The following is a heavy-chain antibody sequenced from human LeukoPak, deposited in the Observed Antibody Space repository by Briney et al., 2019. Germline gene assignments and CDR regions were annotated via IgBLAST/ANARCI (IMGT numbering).Heavy chain of an antibody. CDR2: IYTSGST. J-gene: IGHJ4*02. Sequence: PSQTLSLTCTVSGGSISSGSYYWSWIRQPAGKGLEWIGRIYTSGSTNYNPSLKSRVTISVHTSKNQFSLKLSSVTAADTAVYYCARTGYCANGVCEEANYWGQGTLVTVSS. CDR3: ARTGYCANGVCEEANY. D-gene: IGHD2-8*01. CDR1: GGSISSGSYY. V-gene: IGHV4-61*02.